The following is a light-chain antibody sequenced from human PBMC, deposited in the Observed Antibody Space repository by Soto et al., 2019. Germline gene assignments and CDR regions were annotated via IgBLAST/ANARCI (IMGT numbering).Light chain of an antibody. V-gene: IGKV3-15*01. CDR1: QSVSSN. J-gene: IGKJ5*01. Sequence: EIVMTQSPATLSVSPGERATLSCRASQSVSSNLAWYQQKPGRAPRLLLYGASTRATGIPARFSGSGSGTELTLTISSLQSEDFAIYYCQQYNNWLSITFGQGTRLEIK. CDR2: GAS. CDR3: QQYNNWLSIT.